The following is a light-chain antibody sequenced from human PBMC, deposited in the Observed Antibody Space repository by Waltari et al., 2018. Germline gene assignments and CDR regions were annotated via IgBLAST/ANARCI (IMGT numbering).Light chain of an antibody. V-gene: IGKV3-11*01. CDR2: DAS. CDR3: QQRSNWPPVT. Sequence: CRASQSVISYLAWYQQKPGQDPRLLIYDASNRATASPARFSGSGSGTDFTLTISSLEPEDFAVYYCQQRSNWPPVTFGGGTKVEIK. CDR1: QSVISY. J-gene: IGKJ4*01.